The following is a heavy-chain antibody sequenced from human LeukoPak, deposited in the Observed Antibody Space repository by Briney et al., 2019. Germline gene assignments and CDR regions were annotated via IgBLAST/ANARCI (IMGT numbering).Heavy chain of an antibody. D-gene: IGHD6-19*01. CDR3: ARDPGLLIETVAANWFDP. J-gene: IGHJ5*02. CDR2: ISSSSSYI. CDR1: GFTFSSYS. V-gene: IGHV3-21*01. Sequence: GGSLRLSCAASGFTFSSYSMNWVRQAPGKGLEWVSSISSSSSYIYYADSVKGRFTISRDNAKNSLYLQMNSLRAEDTAVYYCARDPGLLIETVAANWFDPWGQGTLVTVSS.